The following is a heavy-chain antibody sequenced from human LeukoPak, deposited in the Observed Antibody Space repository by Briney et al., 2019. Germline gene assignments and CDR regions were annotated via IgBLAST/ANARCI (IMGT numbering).Heavy chain of an antibody. CDR2: ISSSTSYT. CDR3: ARDGMSDYDYSDY. V-gene: IGHV3-11*05. J-gene: IGHJ4*02. D-gene: IGHD5-12*01. Sequence: GGSLRLSCAASGFTFSDYYMSWIRQAPGKGLEWVSYISSSTSYTNYADSVKGRFTISRDNAKNSLYLHMNSLRAEDTAVYYCARDGMSDYDYSDYWGQGTLVTVSS. CDR1: GFTFSDYY.